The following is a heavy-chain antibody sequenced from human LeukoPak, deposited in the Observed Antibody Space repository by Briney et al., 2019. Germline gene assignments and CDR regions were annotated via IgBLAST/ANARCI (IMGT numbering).Heavy chain of an antibody. V-gene: IGHV1-8*03. D-gene: IGHD3-22*01. CDR3: ARGPYTHYDSSGDYYNWFDP. Sequence: ASVKVSCKAPGYTFASYDINWVRQATGQGLEWMGWMNPNSGNTGYAQKFQGRVTITMNTSISTAYMELSSLTSEDTAVYYCARGPYTHYDSSGDYYNWFDPWGQGTLVTVSS. J-gene: IGHJ5*02. CDR1: GYTFASYD. CDR2: MNPNSGNT.